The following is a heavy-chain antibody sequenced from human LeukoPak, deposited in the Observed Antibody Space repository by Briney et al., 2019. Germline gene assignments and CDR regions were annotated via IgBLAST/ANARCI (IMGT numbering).Heavy chain of an antibody. CDR2: IKQDGSEK. J-gene: IGHJ4*02. V-gene: IGHV3-7*01. D-gene: IGHD6-19*01. Sequence: GGSLRLSCAASGFTFSSYGMHWVRQAPGKGLEWVANIKQDGSEKYYVDSVKGRFTISRDNAKNSLYLQMNSLRAEDTAVYYCARDHPYSSGWLALGYFDYWGQGTLVTVSS. CDR1: GFTFSSYG. CDR3: ARDHPYSSGWLALGYFDY.